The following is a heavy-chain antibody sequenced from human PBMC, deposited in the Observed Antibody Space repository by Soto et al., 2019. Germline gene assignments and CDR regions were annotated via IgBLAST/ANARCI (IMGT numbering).Heavy chain of an antibody. J-gene: IGHJ4*02. CDR1: GYTFTSYG. CDR3: ARASDGYRSGWYVGYFDY. CDR2: IRAYNGYT. V-gene: IGHV1-18*04. Sequence: QVQLVQSGAEVKKPGASVKVSCKASGYTFTSYGISWVRQAPGQGLEWMGWIRAYNGYTNYAQKFQGRVTVTTDTSTSTADMELRSLISDDTAVYYCARASDGYRSGWYVGYFDYWGQGTLVTVSS. D-gene: IGHD6-19*01.